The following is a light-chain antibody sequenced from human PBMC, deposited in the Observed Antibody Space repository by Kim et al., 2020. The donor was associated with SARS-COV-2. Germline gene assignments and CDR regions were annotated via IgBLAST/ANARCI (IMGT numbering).Light chain of an antibody. CDR3: QQYDNHPLT. CDR2: AAS. CDR1: QDISNN. V-gene: IGKV1-33*01. J-gene: IGKJ4*01. Sequence: DIQMTQSPSSLSASVGDRVTITCQASQDISNNLNWSQQKPGKAPKLLIYAASNLETGVPSRFSGSGSGTHFTFSITNLQPEDAATYYCQQYDNHPLTFGGGTKVDIK.